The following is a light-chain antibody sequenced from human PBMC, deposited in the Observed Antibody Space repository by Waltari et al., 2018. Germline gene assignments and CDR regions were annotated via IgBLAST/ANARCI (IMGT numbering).Light chain of an antibody. CDR2: GAS. V-gene: IGKV3-20*01. CDR3: QQYGSSPRT. CDR1: ESVSSNY. Sequence: EIVLTQSPGTLSLSPGDRATLSCRASESVSSNYLAWYQQNPGQTPRLLIYGASSRATGIPDRFSGSGSGTDFTLTINRLEPEDFAVYYCQQYGSSPRTFGQGTKVEIK. J-gene: IGKJ1*01.